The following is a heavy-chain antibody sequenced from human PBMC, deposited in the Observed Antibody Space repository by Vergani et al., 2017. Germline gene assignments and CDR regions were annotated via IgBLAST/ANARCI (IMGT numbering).Heavy chain of an antibody. D-gene: IGHD2-2*01. Sequence: QVQLVQSGAEVKKPGASVKVSCKASGYTFTGYYMNWVRQAPGQGLEWMGWINPNRGGTNYAQKFQGRVTMTRETSISTAYMELSRLRSDDTAVYYCAKIVVPAAPVDYWGQGTLVTVSS. CDR3: AKIVVPAAPVDY. CDR2: INPNRGGT. V-gene: IGHV1-2*02. CDR1: GYTFTGYY. J-gene: IGHJ4*02.